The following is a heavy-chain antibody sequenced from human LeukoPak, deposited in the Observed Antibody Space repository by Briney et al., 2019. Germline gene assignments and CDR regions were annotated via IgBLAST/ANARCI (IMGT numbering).Heavy chain of an antibody. CDR2: INHSGST. CDR3: ARVLITYYYDSSGGAFDI. Sequence: SETLSLTCAVYGGSFSGYYWSWIRQPPGKGLEWIGEINHSGSTNYNPSLKSRVTISVDTSKNQFSLKLSSVTAADTAVYYCARVLITYYYDSSGGAFDIWGQGTVVTVSS. CDR1: GGSFSGYY. D-gene: IGHD3-22*01. J-gene: IGHJ3*02. V-gene: IGHV4-34*01.